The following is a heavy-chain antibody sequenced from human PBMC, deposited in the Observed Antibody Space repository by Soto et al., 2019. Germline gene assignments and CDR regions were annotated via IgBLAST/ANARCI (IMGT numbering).Heavy chain of an antibody. CDR3: ARVERGTATTVVDAFDI. J-gene: IGHJ3*02. D-gene: IGHD1-1*01. CDR1: GGFVSSGSYY. Sequence: QVQLQQWGAGLLKPSETLSLTCAVYGGFVSSGSYYWSWIRQPPGKGLEWIGEMSHSGGTHFNPSLKSRVTISVDTSKKHFSLKMSSVTAADTALYYCARVERGTATTVVDAFDIWGPGTMVTVSS. CDR2: MSHSGGT. V-gene: IGHV4-34*01.